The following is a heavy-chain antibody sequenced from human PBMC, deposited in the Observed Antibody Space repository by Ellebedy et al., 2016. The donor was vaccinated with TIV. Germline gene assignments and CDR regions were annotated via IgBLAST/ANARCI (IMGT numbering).Heavy chain of an antibody. CDR3: ARRISGTYGDDALDI. D-gene: IGHD1-20*01. V-gene: IGHV3-53*01. CDR1: GFTVTYTY. CDR2: IQTGGDT. Sequence: GGSLRLFCVASGFTVTYTYMSWVRQAPGKGLEWVSVIQTGGDTYYADSVKGRFTISRDSSKNTLYLQMDSLRAEDTAVYYCARRISGTYGDDALDIWGQGTMVTVSS. J-gene: IGHJ3*02.